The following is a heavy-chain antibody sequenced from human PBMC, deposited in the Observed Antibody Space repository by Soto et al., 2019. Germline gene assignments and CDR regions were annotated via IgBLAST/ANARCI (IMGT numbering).Heavy chain of an antibody. J-gene: IGHJ4*02. CDR3: AKGRGYCTSTTCYVGSDY. Sequence: EVQLLESGGGLVQPGGSLRLSCAASGFTFSSYAMSWVRQAPGKGLEWVSAISGSGLSTYYADSVKGRFTISRDNSKKTLYMQMNSLRAENTAVYYCAKGRGYCTSTTCYVGSDYWGQGTLVNVSS. CDR2: ISGSGLST. D-gene: IGHD2-2*01. CDR1: GFTFSSYA. V-gene: IGHV3-23*01.